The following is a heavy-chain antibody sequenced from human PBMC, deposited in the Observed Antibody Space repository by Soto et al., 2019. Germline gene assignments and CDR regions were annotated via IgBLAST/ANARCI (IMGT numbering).Heavy chain of an antibody. CDR1: GFTFSNYG. Sequence: QVQLVESGGGVVQPGRSLRLSCAASGFTFSNYGMHWVRQAPGKGLEWVAVMSYDGSNTYYADSVKGLFTISRDNSKHTLYLQMRSLRAEDTAVYYCAKDLLRYFVWSPFDYWGQGTLVTVSS. J-gene: IGHJ4*02. D-gene: IGHD3-9*01. CDR2: MSYDGSNT. CDR3: AKDLLRYFVWSPFDY. V-gene: IGHV3-30*18.